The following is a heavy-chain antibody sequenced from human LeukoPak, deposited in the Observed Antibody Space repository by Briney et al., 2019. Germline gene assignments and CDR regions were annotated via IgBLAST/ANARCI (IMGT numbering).Heavy chain of an antibody. CDR2: INHSGST. J-gene: IGHJ6*03. CDR1: GGSFSGYY. V-gene: IGHV4-34*01. Sequence: PSETLSLTCGVYGGSFSGYYWSWIRQPPGKGLEWIGEINHSGSTKYNPSLNSRVTISVDTSKNQFSLKLSSVTAADTAVYYCARAPRGSYYYYMDVWGKGTTVTISS. D-gene: IGHD6-25*01. CDR3: ARAPRGSYYYYMDV.